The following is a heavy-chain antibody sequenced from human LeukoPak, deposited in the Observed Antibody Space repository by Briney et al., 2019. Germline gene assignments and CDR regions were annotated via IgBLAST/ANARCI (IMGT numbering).Heavy chain of an antibody. CDR3: ARAPAARLLGFDY. V-gene: IGHV1-2*02. CDR1: GYTFTGYY. D-gene: IGHD6-6*01. Sequence: GASVKVSCKASGYTFTGYYMHWVRQAPGRGLEWMGWINPNSGGTNYAQKFQGRVTMTRDTSISTAYMELSRLRSDDTAVYYCARAPAARLLGFDYWGQGTLVTVSS. J-gene: IGHJ4*02. CDR2: INPNSGGT.